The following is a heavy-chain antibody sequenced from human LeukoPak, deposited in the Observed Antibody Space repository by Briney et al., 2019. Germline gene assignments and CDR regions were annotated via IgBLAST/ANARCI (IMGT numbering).Heavy chain of an antibody. V-gene: IGHV4-39*07. J-gene: IGHJ6*03. D-gene: IGHD3-10*01. CDR2: IFYSGST. CDR3: ARSWEDRGMDV. CDR1: GGSISTSSYY. Sequence: SETLSLTCTVSGGSISTSSYYWGWVRQPPGKGLEWIGNIFYSGSTYYSPSLKSRVTISLDTSRNQFSLKLSSVTAADTAVYYCARSWEDRGMDVWGKGTTVTVSS.